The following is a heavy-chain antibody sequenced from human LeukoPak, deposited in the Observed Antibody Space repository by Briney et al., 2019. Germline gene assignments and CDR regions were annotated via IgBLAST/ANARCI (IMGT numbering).Heavy chain of an antibody. V-gene: IGHV3-21*01. CDR1: GFTFSSYS. CDR2: ISSSSSYI. CDR3: ARGLYGSYGSGSYYP. J-gene: IGHJ4*02. D-gene: IGHD3-10*01. Sequence: GGSLRLSCAASGFTFSSYSMNWVRQAPGKGLEWVSSISSSSSYIYYADSVKGRFTISRDNAKNSLYLQMNSLRAEDTAVYYCARGLYGSYGSGSYYPWGQGTLVTVSS.